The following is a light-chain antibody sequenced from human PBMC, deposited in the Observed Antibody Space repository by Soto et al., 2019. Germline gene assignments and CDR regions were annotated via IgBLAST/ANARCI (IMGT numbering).Light chain of an antibody. CDR1: QDISNY. Sequence: DIQLTQSLSSLSASVGDRVTITCQASQDISNYINWYQQKPGKAPKLLIYDASNLETGVPSRFSGSGSGTDFTFTISSLQPEDIATYYCQQYDNLPLTFGGGTKVDIK. CDR3: QQYDNLPLT. V-gene: IGKV1-33*01. CDR2: DAS. J-gene: IGKJ4*01.